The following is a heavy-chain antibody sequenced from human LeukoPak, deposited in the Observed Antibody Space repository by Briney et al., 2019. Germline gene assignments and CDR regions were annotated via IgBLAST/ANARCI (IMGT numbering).Heavy chain of an antibody. CDR2: ISSSGSTI. CDR1: GFTFSSYS. J-gene: IGHJ4*02. Sequence: GRSLRLSCAASGFTFSSYSMNWIRQAPGKGLEWVSYISSSGSTIYYADSVKGRFTISRDSAKNSLYLQMNSLRAEDTAVYYCARDRGDWNAVFGYWGQGTLVTVSS. CDR3: ARDRGDWNAVFGY. D-gene: IGHD1-1*01. V-gene: IGHV3-48*04.